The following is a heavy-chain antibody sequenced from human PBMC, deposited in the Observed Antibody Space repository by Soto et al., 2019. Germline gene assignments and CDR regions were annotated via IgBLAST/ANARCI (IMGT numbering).Heavy chain of an antibody. V-gene: IGHV3-74*01. CDR1: GFTFSSYW. Sequence: VGSLRLSCAASGFTFSSYWMHWVRQAPGNGLVWVSRINSDGSSTSYADSVKGRFTISRDNAKNSLYLQMNSLRAEDTAVYYCARDYYDSSGYRYYYYGMDVWGQGTTVTVSS. CDR3: ARDYYDSSGYRYYYYGMDV. CDR2: INSDGSST. D-gene: IGHD3-22*01. J-gene: IGHJ6*02.